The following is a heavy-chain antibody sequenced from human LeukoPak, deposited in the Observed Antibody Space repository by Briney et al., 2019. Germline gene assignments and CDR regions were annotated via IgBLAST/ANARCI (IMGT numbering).Heavy chain of an antibody. Sequence: SETLSLTCAVYGGSFSGYYWSWIRQPPGKGLEWIGEINHSGSTNYNPSLKSRVTISVDRSKNQFSLKLSSVTAADTAVYYCARAFLSYFDYWGQGTLVTVSS. CDR2: INHSGST. CDR1: GGSFSGYY. CDR3: ARAFLSYFDY. J-gene: IGHJ4*02. V-gene: IGHV4-34*01.